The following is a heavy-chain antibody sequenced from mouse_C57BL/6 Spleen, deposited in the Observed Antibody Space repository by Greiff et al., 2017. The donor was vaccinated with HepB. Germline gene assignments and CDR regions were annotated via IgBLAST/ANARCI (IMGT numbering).Heavy chain of an antibody. CDR1: GYTFTSYW. CDR3: ARRAPGNYFDY. D-gene: IGHD3-1*01. CDR2: INPSSGYT. J-gene: IGHJ2*01. Sequence: VQVVESGAELAKPGASVKLSCKASGYTFTSYWMHWVKQRPGQGLEWIGYINPSSGYTKYNQKFKDKATLTADKSSSTAYMQLSSLTYEDSAVYYCARRAPGNYFDYWGQGTTLTVSS. V-gene: IGHV1-7*01.